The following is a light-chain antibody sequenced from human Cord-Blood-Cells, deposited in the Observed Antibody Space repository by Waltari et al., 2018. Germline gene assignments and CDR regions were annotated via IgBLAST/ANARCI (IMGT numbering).Light chain of an antibody. Sequence: DIVMTQSPDSLAVFLGEWATINRKSSQSVLYSSNNKNYLAWYQHKPGQPPKLLIYWASTRESGVPDRFSGSGSGTDFTLTISSLQAEDVAVYYCQQYYSTPLTFGGGTKVEIK. J-gene: IGKJ4*01. CDR3: QQYYSTPLT. CDR1: QSVLYSSNNKNY. V-gene: IGKV4-1*01. CDR2: WAS.